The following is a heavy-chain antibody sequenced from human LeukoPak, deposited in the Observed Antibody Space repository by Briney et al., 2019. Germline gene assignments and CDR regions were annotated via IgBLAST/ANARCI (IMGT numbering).Heavy chain of an antibody. CDR1: GFTFSSSW. CDR2: INSDGSIT. J-gene: IGHJ4*02. V-gene: IGHV3-74*01. CDR3: VRMEKI. D-gene: IGHD3-3*01. Sequence: PGGPLRLSCAASGFTFSSSWMHWVRHVPGKGLVWVSRINSDGSITSYADSVKGRFTISRDNAKNTVYLQMNSLRADDTAVYYCVRMEKIWGQGTLVTVSS.